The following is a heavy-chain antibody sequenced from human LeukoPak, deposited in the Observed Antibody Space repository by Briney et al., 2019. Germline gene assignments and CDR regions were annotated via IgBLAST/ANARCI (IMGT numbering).Heavy chain of an antibody. V-gene: IGHV3-48*01. D-gene: IGHD3-10*01. CDR2: ITLSSTTI. J-gene: IGHJ6*03. CDR3: AKDREYYYGTYYMDV. CDR1: GFTFNNYN. Sequence: PGGSLRLSCAASGFTFNNYNMNWVRQAPGKGLEWVSYITLSSTTIYYADSVKGRFTISRDNAKNSLYLQMNSLRAEDTAVYYCAKDREYYYGTYYMDVWGKGTTVTVSS.